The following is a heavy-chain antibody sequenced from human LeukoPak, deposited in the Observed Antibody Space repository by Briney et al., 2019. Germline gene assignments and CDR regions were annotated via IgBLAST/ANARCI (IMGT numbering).Heavy chain of an antibody. CDR2: IYYSGST. Sequence: SETLSLTCTVSGGSISSGDYYWSWIRQPPGKGLEWIGYIYYSGSTYYNPSLKSRVTISVDTFKNQFSLKLSSVTAADTAVYYCARDRRAGNSYYFDYWGQGTLVTVSS. CDR1: GGSISSGDYY. J-gene: IGHJ4*02. CDR3: ARDRRAGNSYYFDY. V-gene: IGHV4-30-4*01. D-gene: IGHD3-10*01.